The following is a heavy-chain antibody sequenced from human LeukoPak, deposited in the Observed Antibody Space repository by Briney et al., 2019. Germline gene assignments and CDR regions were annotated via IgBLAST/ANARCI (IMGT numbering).Heavy chain of an antibody. D-gene: IGHD6-13*01. CDR2: IYYSGST. J-gene: IGHJ6*03. V-gene: IGHV4-59*01. Sequence: SETLSLTCTVSGGSISSYYWSWIRQPPGKGLEWIGYIYYSGSTNYNPSLKSRVTISVDTSKNQFSLKLSSVTAADTAVYYCARTTEAHSWRTRYYDYFMNVWGKGTTVTVSS. CDR3: ARTTEAHSWRTRYYDYFMNV. CDR1: GGSISSYY.